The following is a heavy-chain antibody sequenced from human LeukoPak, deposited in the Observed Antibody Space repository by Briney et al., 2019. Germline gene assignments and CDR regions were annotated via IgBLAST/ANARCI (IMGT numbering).Heavy chain of an antibody. Sequence: SETLSLTCTVSGGSISGHYWTWIRQPPGKGLEWMGQIHYSGRPDYNPSLKRRVTISVDTSKNQLSLKVTSVTGADTAVYYCARFGGDYDMDVWGQGTTVTVSS. V-gene: IGHV4-59*11. CDR3: ARFGGDYDMDV. CDR2: IHYSGRP. D-gene: IGHD3-16*01. J-gene: IGHJ6*02. CDR1: GGSISGHY.